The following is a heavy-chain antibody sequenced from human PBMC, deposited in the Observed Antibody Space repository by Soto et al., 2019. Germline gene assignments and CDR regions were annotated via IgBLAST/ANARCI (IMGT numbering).Heavy chain of an antibody. J-gene: IGHJ4*02. CDR1: DFIFSDAW. Sequence: EVQLEESGGGLIKPGGSLTLSCAASDFIFSDAWMRWVRQAPGKGLEWVCRIKSRADGGTTDYAAPLKGRFTILRDDSKNTLYLQMNSLRAEDTAMYYCASYRDSSGMRRYDYWGQGALVTVSS. CDR2: IKSRADGGTT. D-gene: IGHD3-22*01. V-gene: IGHV3-15*07. CDR3: ASYRDSSGMRRYDY.